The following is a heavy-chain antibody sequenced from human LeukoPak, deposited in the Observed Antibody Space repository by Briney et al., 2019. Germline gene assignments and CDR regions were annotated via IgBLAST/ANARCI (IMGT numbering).Heavy chain of an antibody. D-gene: IGHD2-8*01. CDR3: ARHALTSAHRYATDY. CDR1: GGSISSSSYY. V-gene: IGHV4-39*01. CDR2: IYYSGST. J-gene: IGHJ4*02. Sequence: AETLSLTCTVSGGSISSSSYYWGWIRQPPGKGLEWIGSIYYSGSTYYNPSLKSRVTISVDTSKNQFSLKLSSVTAADTAVYYCARHALTSAHRYATDYWGQGTLVTVSS.